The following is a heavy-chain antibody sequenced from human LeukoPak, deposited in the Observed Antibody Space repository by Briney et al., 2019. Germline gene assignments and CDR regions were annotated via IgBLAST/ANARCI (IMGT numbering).Heavy chain of an antibody. CDR2: IIPIFGTA. CDR3: ARDKSGSRVTYRGFDY. J-gene: IGHJ4*02. Sequence: ASVKVSCKASGGTFSSYAISWVRQAPGQGLEWMGGIIPIFGTANYAQKFQGRVTITADKSTSTAYMELSSLRSEDTAVYYCARDKSGSRVTYRGFDYWGQGTLVTVSS. D-gene: IGHD1-26*01. V-gene: IGHV1-69*06. CDR1: GGTFSSYA.